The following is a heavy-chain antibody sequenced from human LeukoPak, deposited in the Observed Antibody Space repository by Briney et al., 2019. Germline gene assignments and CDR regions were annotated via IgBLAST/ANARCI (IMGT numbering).Heavy chain of an antibody. CDR3: ASYMVRGPYHFDY. CDR2: IYTSGST. D-gene: IGHD3-10*01. Sequence: KPSETLSLTCTVSGGSISSYYWSWIRQPAGKGLGWIGRIYTSGSTNYNPSLKSRVTISVDTSKNQFSLKLSSVTAADTAVYYCASYMVRGPYHFDYWGQGTLVTVSS. V-gene: IGHV4-4*07. J-gene: IGHJ4*02. CDR1: GGSISSYY.